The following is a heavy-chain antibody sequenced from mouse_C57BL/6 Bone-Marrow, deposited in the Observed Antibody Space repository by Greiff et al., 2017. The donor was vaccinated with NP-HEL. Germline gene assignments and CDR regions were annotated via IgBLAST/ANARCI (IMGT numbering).Heavy chain of an antibody. CDR2: SRNKANDYTT. V-gene: IGHV7-1*01. J-gene: IGHJ1*03. D-gene: IGHD4-1*01. CDR3: ARDARLGRGYFDV. CDR1: GFTFSDFY. Sequence: EVNVVESGGGLVQSGRSLRLSCATSGFTFSDFYMEWVRQAPGKGLEWIAASRNKANDYTTEYSASVKGRFIVSRDTSQSILYLQMNALRAEDTAIYYCARDARLGRGYFDVWGTGTTVTVSS.